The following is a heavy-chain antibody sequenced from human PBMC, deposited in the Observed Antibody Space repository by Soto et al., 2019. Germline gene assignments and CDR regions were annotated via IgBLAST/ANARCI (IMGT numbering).Heavy chain of an antibody. D-gene: IGHD3-10*01. CDR2: ISAYNGNT. CDR3: ARDALWFGEFDP. CDR1: GYTFTIYA. Sequence: ASLKRSCKASGYTFTIYAMHWVRQAPGQGLEWMGWISAYNGNTNYAQKLQGRVTMTTDTSTSTAYMELRSLRSDDTAVYYCARDALWFGEFDPWGQGTLVTVSS. V-gene: IGHV1-18*01. J-gene: IGHJ5*02.